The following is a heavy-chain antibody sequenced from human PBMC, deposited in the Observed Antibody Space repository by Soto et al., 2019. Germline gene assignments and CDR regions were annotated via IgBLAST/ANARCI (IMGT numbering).Heavy chain of an antibody. CDR3: ARDRGYDAHDYYYNAMDV. J-gene: IGHJ6*02. CDR1: GFTFRTYT. V-gene: IGHV3-21*01. D-gene: IGHD3-10*01. Sequence: SLRLSCISSGFTFRTYTMNWVRQAPGKGLEWVSGIRGFSPYTFYAESVKGRFTISRDNAKNSLYLQMDSLRAEDTAVYYCARDRGYDAHDYYYNAMDVWGQGTTVTVSS. CDR2: IRGFSPYT.